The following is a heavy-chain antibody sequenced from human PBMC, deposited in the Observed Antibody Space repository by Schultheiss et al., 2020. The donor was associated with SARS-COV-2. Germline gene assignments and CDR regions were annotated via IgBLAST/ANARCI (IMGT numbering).Heavy chain of an antibody. CDR3: ARVKDGNDY. CDR1: GFTFSDYY. D-gene: IGHD1-26*01. J-gene: IGHJ4*02. V-gene: IGHV3-72*01. Sequence: GGSLRLSCAASGFTFSDYYMSWIRQAPGKGLEWVGRTRNKANSYTTEYAASVKGRFTISRDDSKNSLYLQMNSLKTEDTAVYYCARVKDGNDYWGQGTLVTVSS. CDR2: TRNKANSYTT.